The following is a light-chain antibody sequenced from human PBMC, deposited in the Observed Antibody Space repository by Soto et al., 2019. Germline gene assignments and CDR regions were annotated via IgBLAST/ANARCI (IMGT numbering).Light chain of an antibody. CDR1: SSDVGSYDL. CDR3: CSFAGSNTYV. J-gene: IGLJ1*01. CDR2: EVT. V-gene: IGLV2-23*02. Sequence: QSVLTQPASVSGSPGQSITISCTGTSSDVGSYDLVSWYQQHPGKAPKLMIYEVTKRPSGVSNRFSGSKSDNTASLTISGLQAEDEADYYCCSFAGSNTYVFGTGTKLTVL.